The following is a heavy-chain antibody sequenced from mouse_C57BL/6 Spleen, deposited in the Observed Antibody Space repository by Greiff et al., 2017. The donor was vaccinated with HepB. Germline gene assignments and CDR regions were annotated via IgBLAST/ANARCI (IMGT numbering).Heavy chain of an antibody. CDR2: IDPEDGET. J-gene: IGHJ1*03. V-gene: IGHV14-2*01. Sequence: VQLQQSGAELVKPGASVKLSCTASGFNIKDYYMHWVKQRTEQGLEWIGRIDPEDGETKYAPTFQGKATITADTSSNTAYLQLSSLTSEDTAVYYGAIPHYDYDWYFDVWGTGTTVTVSS. D-gene: IGHD2-4*01. CDR1: GFNIKDYY. CDR3: AIPHYDYDWYFDV.